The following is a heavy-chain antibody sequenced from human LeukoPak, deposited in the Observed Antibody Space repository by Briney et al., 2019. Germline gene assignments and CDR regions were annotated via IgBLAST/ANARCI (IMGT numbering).Heavy chain of an antibody. CDR1: GFTFSNYW. V-gene: IGHV3-7*01. CDR3: ARALFLGSYSSNF. CDR2: IKQDGSEK. J-gene: IGHJ4*02. Sequence: GGSLRLSCAASGFTFSNYWMSWVRQAPGKGLEWVANIKQDGSEKYYVDSVKGRFTVSRDNAKNSLYLQMNSLRAEDTAVYYCARALFLGSYSSNFWGQGTLVTVSS. D-gene: IGHD1-26*01.